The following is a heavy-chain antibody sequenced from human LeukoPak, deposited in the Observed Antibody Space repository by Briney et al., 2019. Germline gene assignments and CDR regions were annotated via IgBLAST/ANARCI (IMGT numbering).Heavy chain of an antibody. V-gene: IGHV3-48*01. CDR2: ISSSTTNM. D-gene: IGHD6-6*01. Sequence: PGGSLRLFCAASGFTFSTYSMNWVRQAPGKGLEWVSYISSSTTNMYYADSVKGRFTISRDNAKNSLYLQMNSLRAEDTAVYYCAREYSSSSGRSFDHWGQGTLVTVSS. J-gene: IGHJ4*02. CDR1: GFTFSTYS. CDR3: AREYSSSSGRSFDH.